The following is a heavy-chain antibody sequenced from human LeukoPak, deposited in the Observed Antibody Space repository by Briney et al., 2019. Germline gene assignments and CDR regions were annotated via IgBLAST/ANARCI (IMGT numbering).Heavy chain of an antibody. CDR3: AREGDGIDY. CDR1: GFTVSSND. J-gene: IGHJ4*02. V-gene: IGHV3-53*01. Sequence: GGSLRLSCAASGFTVSSNDMSWVRQAPGKGLEWVSVIYSGGSTYYANSVRGRFTISRDNSKNTVYLQMNSLRAEDTAVYYCAREGDGIDYWGQGTLVTVSS. D-gene: IGHD5-24*01. CDR2: IYSGGST.